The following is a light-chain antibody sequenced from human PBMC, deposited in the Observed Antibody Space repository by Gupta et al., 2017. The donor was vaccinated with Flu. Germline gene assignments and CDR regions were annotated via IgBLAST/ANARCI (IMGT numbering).Light chain of an antibody. CDR3: AGWDDSLNGPV. V-gene: IGLV1-44*01. Sequence: QSVLTQPPSTSGTPGQRVTISCSGSSSNIGSNTVNWYQQLPGTAPKLLIHSNNQRPSGVPDRFSGSKSGTSASLAISGLQSEDEADYYCAGWDDSLNGPVFGGGTKLTVL. J-gene: IGLJ2*01. CDR1: SSNIGSNT. CDR2: SNN.